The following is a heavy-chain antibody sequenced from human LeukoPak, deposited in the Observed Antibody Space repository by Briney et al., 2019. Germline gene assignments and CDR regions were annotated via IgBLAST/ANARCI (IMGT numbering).Heavy chain of an antibody. CDR3: ARMNSSGYYRPFDY. V-gene: IGHV4-31*03. CDR1: GGSISSGGYY. D-gene: IGHD3-22*01. Sequence: PSETLSLTCTVSGGSISSGGYYWSWIRQHPGKGLEWIGYIYYSGSTYYNPSLKSRVTISVDTSKNQFSLKLSSVTAADTAVYYCARMNSSGYYRPFDYWGQGTLVTVSS. CDR2: IYYSGST. J-gene: IGHJ4*02.